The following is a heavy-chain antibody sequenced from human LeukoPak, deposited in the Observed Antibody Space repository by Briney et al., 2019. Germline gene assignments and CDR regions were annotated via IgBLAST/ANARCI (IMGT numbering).Heavy chain of an antibody. V-gene: IGHV4-39*01. CDR1: GGSIDRSSYY. CDR2: IYYSGNT. Sequence: PSETLSLTCTVSGGSIDRSSYYWGWIRQPPGKGLEWIGSIYYSGNTYYNSSLKSRITISVNTTKNQVALKLSPVTAADTAVYYCARVRGPDGWFAPWGQGTLVSVSS. J-gene: IGHJ5*02. CDR3: ARVRGPDGWFAP.